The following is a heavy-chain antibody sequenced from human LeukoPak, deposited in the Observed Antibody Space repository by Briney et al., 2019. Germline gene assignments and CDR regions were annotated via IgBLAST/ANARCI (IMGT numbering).Heavy chain of an antibody. V-gene: IGHV1-18*01. CDR1: GYTFINND. D-gene: IGHD3-22*01. CDR2: ISAYNGNT. CDR3: AIVVIFDAFDI. J-gene: IGHJ3*02. Sequence: ASVRVSCKASGYTFINNDINWVRQAPGQGLEWMGWISAYNGNTNYAQKLQGRVTMTTDTSTSTAYMELRSLRSDDTAVYYCAIVVIFDAFDIWGQGTMVTVSS.